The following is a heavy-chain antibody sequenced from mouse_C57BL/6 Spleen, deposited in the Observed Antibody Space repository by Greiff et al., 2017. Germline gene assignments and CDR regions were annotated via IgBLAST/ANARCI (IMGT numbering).Heavy chain of an antibody. J-gene: IGHJ2*01. CDR1: GYTFTDYY. Sequence: VMLVESGAELVRPGASVKLSCKASGYTFTDYYINWVKQRPGQGLEWIARIYPGSGNTYYNEKFKGKATLTAEKSSSTAYMQLSSLTSEDSAVYFCAREGLYGSSSFDYWGQGTTLTVSS. V-gene: IGHV1-76*01. CDR3: AREGLYGSSSFDY. D-gene: IGHD1-1*01. CDR2: IYPGSGNT.